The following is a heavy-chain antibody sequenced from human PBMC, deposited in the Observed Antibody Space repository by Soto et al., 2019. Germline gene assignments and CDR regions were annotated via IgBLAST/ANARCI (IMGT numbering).Heavy chain of an antibody. D-gene: IGHD5-12*01. J-gene: IGHJ4*02. CDR2: IYYSGST. CDR1: GGSISSGGYY. CDR3: ARIRVRGGYSGYALDY. V-gene: IGHV4-31*03. Sequence: QVQLQESGPGLVKPSQTLSLTCTVSGGSISSGGYYWSWIRQHPGKGLEWIGYIYYSGSTYYNPSPKSRVTISVDTSKNQFSLKLSSVTAADTAVYYCARIRVRGGYSGYALDYWGQGTLVTVSS.